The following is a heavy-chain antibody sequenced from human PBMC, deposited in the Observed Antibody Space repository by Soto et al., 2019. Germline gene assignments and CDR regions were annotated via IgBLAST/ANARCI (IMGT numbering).Heavy chain of an antibody. CDR3: VRVSGSTEGYTFAY. CDR2: ISYDGSNK. J-gene: IGHJ4*02. CDR1: GFTFSNYA. V-gene: IGHV3-30-3*01. Sequence: GGSLRLSCAASGFTFSNYAMYWVRQAPGQGLEWVAVISYDGSNKYYADSVKGRFTISRDNSKNTLYLQMNSLRAEDTALYYCVRVSGSTEGYTFAYWGQGTLVTVSS. D-gene: IGHD5-18*01.